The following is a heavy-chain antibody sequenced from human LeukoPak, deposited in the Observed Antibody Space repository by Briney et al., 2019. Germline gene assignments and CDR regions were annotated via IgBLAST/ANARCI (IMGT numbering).Heavy chain of an antibody. CDR3: ARGPVPAAIHLSFDY. J-gene: IGHJ4*02. CDR1: GYTFINYY. D-gene: IGHD2-2*01. Sequence: ASVKVSCKASGYTFINYYMHWVRQAPGQGLEWMGIINASGGSTSYAQKFQGRVTMTRDTSTSTIYMELSSLRSEDTAMYYCARGPVPAAIHLSFDYWGQGTLVTVSS. CDR2: INASGGST. V-gene: IGHV1-46*01.